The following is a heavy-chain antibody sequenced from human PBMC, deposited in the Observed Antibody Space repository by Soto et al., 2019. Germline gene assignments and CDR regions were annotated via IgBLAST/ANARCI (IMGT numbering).Heavy chain of an antibody. CDR2: FDPEDGET. CDR1: GYTLTELS. V-gene: IGHV1-24*01. D-gene: IGHD3-10*01. J-gene: IGHJ1*01. Sequence: GASVKVSCKVSGYTLTELSMHWVRQAPGKGLEWMGGFDPEDGETIYAQKFQGRVTMTEDTSTDTAYMELSSLRSEDTAVYYCAKDSRFWVDTLEYLQHWGQGTLVTVYS. CDR3: AKDSRFWVDTLEYLQH.